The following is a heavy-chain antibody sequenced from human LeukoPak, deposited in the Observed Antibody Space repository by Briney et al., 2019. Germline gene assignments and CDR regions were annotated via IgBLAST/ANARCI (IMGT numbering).Heavy chain of an antibody. CDR3: APRRETYSFFDY. V-gene: IGHV3-23*01. D-gene: IGHD5-24*01. CDR2: ISVSGGGT. Sequence: GGSLRLSCAASGFTSTNYAMNWVRQAPGKGLEWVSGISVSGGGTYYADSVKGRFTISRDNSKNTLYLQMNSLRAEDTAVYYCAPRRETYSFFDYWGQGTLVTVSS. J-gene: IGHJ4*02. CDR1: GFTSTNYA.